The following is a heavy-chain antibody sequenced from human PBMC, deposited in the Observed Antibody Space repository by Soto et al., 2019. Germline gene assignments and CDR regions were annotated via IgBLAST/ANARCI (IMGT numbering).Heavy chain of an antibody. CDR1: GFTFSSYA. J-gene: IGHJ5*02. Sequence: QAGGSLRLSCAASGFTFSSYAMSWVRQAPGKGLEWVSAISGSGGSTYYADSVKGRFTISRDNSKNTLYLQMNSLRAEDTAVYYCAKDPAVLLWFGDLNWFDPWGQGTLVTVSS. D-gene: IGHD3-10*01. CDR2: ISGSGGST. V-gene: IGHV3-23*01. CDR3: AKDPAVLLWFGDLNWFDP.